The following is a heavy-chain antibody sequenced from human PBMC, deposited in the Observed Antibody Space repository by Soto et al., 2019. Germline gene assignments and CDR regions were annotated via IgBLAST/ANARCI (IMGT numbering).Heavy chain of an antibody. J-gene: IGHJ4*02. Sequence: SQTLSLTCAISGDSVSGNSAAWNWIGQSPARGLEWLGRTYYRSKWYNDYAESVKGRITIDPDTSKNQFSLHLNSVTPEDTAVYYCARDWGSSSWYPGHFDYWGQGTLVTVSS. CDR2: TYYRSKWYN. CDR3: ARDWGSSSWYPGHFDY. V-gene: IGHV6-1*01. D-gene: IGHD6-13*01. CDR1: GDSVSGNSAA.